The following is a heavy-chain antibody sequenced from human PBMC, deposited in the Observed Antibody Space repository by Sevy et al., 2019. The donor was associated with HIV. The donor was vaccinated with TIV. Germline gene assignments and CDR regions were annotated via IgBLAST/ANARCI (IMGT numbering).Heavy chain of an antibody. CDR1: GFTFSSYE. CDR2: ISSSGSTI. V-gene: IGHV3-48*03. CDR3: ARYGFGELRRVDAFDI. J-gene: IGHJ3*02. D-gene: IGHD3-10*01. Sequence: GGSLRLSCAASGFTFSSYEMNWVRQAPGKGLEWVSYISSSGSTIYYADSVKGRFTISRDNAKNSLYLQMNSLRAEDAAVYYCARYGFGELRRVDAFDIWGQGTMVTVSS.